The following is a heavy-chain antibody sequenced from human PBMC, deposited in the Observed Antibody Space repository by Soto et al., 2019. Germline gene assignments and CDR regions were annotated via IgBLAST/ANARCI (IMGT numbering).Heavy chain of an antibody. V-gene: IGHV1-58*01. CDR3: AADATAWQQMVPSDY. CDR2: IAVGSGYT. D-gene: IGHD2-8*01. J-gene: IGHJ4*02. CDR1: GFTFTSSA. Sequence: VNVSFKASGFTFTSSAFQWVRQARGQRLEWIGWIAVGSGYTNYAQRFQDRVTLTRDMSTATTYMELSRLTSEDTAIYYCAADATAWQQMVPSDYWGQGTLVTVSS.